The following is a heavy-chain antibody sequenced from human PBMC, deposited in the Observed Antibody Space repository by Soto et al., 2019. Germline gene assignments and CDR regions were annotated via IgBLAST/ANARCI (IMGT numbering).Heavy chain of an antibody. J-gene: IGHJ6*02. CDR3: ARDGQGLAPYALDV. Sequence: QVQLVESGGGVAQPGRSLRLSCTVSGFTFSGHAMHWVRQAPGKGLEWVTQIWYDGSNKYYAESVKGRFTISRDNSKTTPYLQINSLRVEYTAVYYCARDGQGLAPYALDVWGQGTSITVSS. CDR2: IWYDGSNK. D-gene: IGHD6-19*01. CDR1: GFTFSGHA. V-gene: IGHV3-33*01.